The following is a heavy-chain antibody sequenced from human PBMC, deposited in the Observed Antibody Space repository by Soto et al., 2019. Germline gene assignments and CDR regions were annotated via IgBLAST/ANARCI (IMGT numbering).Heavy chain of an antibody. V-gene: IGHV1-2*02. CDR1: GYIFSDYF. CDR3: ARIKWGLDYYSGMDV. Sequence: ASVKVSCKASGYIFSDYFIQWLRQAPGQGLEWVAWINPKTAATNYAKKFQDRVTVTSDTSFSTAYLELTRLRPDDTALYYCARIKWGLDYYSGMDVWGQGTAVTVS. D-gene: IGHD1-26*01. J-gene: IGHJ6*02. CDR2: INPKTAAT.